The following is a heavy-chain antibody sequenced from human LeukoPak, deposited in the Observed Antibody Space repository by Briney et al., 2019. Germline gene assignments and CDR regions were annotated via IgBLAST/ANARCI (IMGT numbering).Heavy chain of an antibody. CDR2: TSSSDAGT. CDR3: AKAPVTSCRGAFCYPFDY. D-gene: IGHD2-15*01. Sequence: GVSLRLSCAASGFTLSTYAMSWVRQTPGKGLEGVAATSSSDAGTDHADSVRVRFTISRDNSKNPLYLQMNSLRAEDAAVYYCAKAPVTSCRGAFCYPFDYWGQGTLVTVSS. CDR1: GFTLSTYA. V-gene: IGHV3-23*01. J-gene: IGHJ4*02.